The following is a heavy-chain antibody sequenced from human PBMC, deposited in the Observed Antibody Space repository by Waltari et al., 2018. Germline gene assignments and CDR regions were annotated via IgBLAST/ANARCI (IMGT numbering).Heavy chain of an antibody. J-gene: IGHJ6*03. CDR2: ISSSSSYI. V-gene: IGHV3-21*01. D-gene: IGHD1-1*01. CDR1: GFTFSSYS. Sequence: EVQLVESGGGLVKPGGSVRLSCAASGFTFSSYSLNWVRQAPGKGLEWVSSISSSSSYIYYADSVKGRFTISRDNAKNSLYLQMNSLRAEDTAVYYCARDLEPDYYYYMDVWGKGTTVTISS. CDR3: ARDLEPDYYYYMDV.